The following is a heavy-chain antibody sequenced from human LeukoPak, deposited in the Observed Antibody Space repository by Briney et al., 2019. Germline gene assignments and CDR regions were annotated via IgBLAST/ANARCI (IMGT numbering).Heavy chain of an antibody. V-gene: IGHV3-30*18. Sequence: PGRSLRLSCAASGFTFSSYGMHWVRQAPGKGLEWVAVISYDGSNKYYADSVKGRFTISRDNSKNTLYLQMNSLRAEDTAVYYCAKDGTTGTIDYWGQGTLVTVSS. CDR2: ISYDGSNK. J-gene: IGHJ4*02. CDR3: AKDGTTGTIDY. D-gene: IGHD1-1*01. CDR1: GFTFSSYG.